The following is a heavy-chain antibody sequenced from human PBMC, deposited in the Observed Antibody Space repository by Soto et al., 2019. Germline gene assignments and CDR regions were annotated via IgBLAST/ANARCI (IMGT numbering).Heavy chain of an antibody. J-gene: IGHJ4*02. D-gene: IGHD5-18*01. Sequence: GVYLRLSCAASGFTFSSYGMHWVRQAPGKGLEWVAVISYDGSNKYYADSVKGRFTITRDNSKSTLYLQMKSLRDEDTAVYYCAKDVRILLWFYFVYWCQGT. CDR3: AKDVRILLWFYFVY. CDR1: GFTFSSYG. CDR2: ISYDGSNK. V-gene: IGHV3-30*18.